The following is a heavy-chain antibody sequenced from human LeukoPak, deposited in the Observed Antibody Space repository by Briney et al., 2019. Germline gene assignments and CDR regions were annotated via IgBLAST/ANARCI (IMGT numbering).Heavy chain of an antibody. CDR2: IYSDNT. V-gene: IGHV3-53*01. CDR1: GFTVSSNS. J-gene: IGHJ4*02. Sequence: GGSLRLSCTVSGFTVSSNSMSWVRQAPGKGLEWVSFIYSDNTHYSDSVKGRFTISRDNAKNSLYLQMNSLRAEDTAVYYCAREDYYDSGSSDYWGQGTLVTVSS. D-gene: IGHD3-22*01. CDR3: AREDYYDSGSSDY.